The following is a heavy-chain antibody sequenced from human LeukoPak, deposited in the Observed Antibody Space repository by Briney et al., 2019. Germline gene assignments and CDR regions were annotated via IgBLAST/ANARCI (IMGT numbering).Heavy chain of an antibody. J-gene: IGHJ4*02. CDR1: GFTFSSYW. D-gene: IGHD3-10*01. V-gene: IGHV3-21*01. Sequence: GGSLRLSCAASGFTFSSYWMSWVRQAPGKGLEWVSSISSSSSYIYYADSVKGRFTISRDNAKNSLYLQMNSLRAEDTAVYYCARDVKYYGSGSYYGDYWGQGTLVTVSS. CDR2: ISSSSSYI. CDR3: ARDVKYYGSGSYYGDY.